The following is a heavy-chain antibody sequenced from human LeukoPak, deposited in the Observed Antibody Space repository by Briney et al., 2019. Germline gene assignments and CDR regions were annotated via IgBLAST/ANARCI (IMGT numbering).Heavy chain of an antibody. D-gene: IGHD2-15*01. CDR2: ISSSGSTI. J-gene: IGHJ4*02. Sequence: PGGSLRLSCAASGFTFSDYYMSWIRQAPGKGLEWVSYISSSGSTIYYADSVKGRFTISRDNAKNSLRLQMNSLKTEDTAIYYCVASIVSPSNYWGQGTLVTVSS. CDR3: VASIVSPSNY. V-gene: IGHV3-11*01. CDR1: GFTFSDYY.